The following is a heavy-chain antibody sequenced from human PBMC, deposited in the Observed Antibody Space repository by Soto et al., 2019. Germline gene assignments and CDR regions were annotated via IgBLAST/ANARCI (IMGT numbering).Heavy chain of an antibody. Sequence: GGSLRLSCAASGFTFSSYAMSWVRQAPGKGLEWVSAISGSGGSTYYADSVKGRFTISRDNSKNTLYLQMNSLRAEDTAVYYCARDFFGYSGPEFDYRGQGTLVTVSS. D-gene: IGHD5-12*01. J-gene: IGHJ4*02. CDR1: GFTFSSYA. CDR2: ISGSGGST. CDR3: ARDFFGYSGPEFDY. V-gene: IGHV3-23*01.